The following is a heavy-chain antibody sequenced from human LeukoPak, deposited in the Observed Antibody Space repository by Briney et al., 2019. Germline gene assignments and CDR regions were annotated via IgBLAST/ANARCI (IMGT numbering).Heavy chain of an antibody. Sequence: PGGSLRLSCAASGFSVRSHYMSWVRQAPGKGLEWVAVIYSDRRTHYGDSVKGRFTISRDNSNDTLHLQMNSLRGEDTAVYYCARCGSDYDGGAFDIWGRGTVVTVSS. V-gene: IGHV3-53*01. CDR2: IYSDRRT. CDR3: ARCGSDYDGGAFDI. J-gene: IGHJ3*02. CDR1: GFSVRSHY. D-gene: IGHD2-21*02.